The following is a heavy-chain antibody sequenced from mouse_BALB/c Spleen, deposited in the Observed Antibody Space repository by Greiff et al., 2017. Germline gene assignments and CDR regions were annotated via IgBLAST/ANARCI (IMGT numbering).Heavy chain of an antibody. CDR3: ARDRGNYRSYFDY. J-gene: IGHJ2*01. D-gene: IGHD2-14*01. CDR1: GFTFSSYG. CDR2: INSNGGST. Sequence: EVHLVESGGGLVQPGGSLKLSCAASGFTFSSYGLSWVRQTPDKRLELVATINSNGGSTYYPDSVKGRFTISRDNAKNTLYLQMSSLKSEDTAMYYCARDRGNYRSYFDYWGQGTTLAVSS. V-gene: IGHV5-6-3*01.